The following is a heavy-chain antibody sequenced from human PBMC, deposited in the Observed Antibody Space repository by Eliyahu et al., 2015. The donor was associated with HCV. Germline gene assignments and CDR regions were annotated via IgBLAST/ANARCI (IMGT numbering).Heavy chain of an antibody. CDR2: IYVSGGT. J-gene: IGHJ4*02. D-gene: IGHD3-22*01. CDR1: GGSISAYY. V-gene: IGHV4-4*07. CDR3: ARGTYDTNNYSFDY. Sequence: QVHLQESGPGLVKPSETLSLTCSVSGGSISAYYWNWIRQPAGKGLEWIGRIYVSGGTNYNPSLKSRVIMSVDTSKNHFSLEVTSVTAADTAVYYCARGTYDTNNYSFDYWGQGTMVSVSS.